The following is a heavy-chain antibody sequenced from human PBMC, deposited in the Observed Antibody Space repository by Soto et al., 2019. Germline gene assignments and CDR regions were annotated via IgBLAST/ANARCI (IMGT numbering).Heavy chain of an antibody. CDR2: INPGGGRT. D-gene: IGHD3-16*01. CDR1: GYIFSSPC. J-gene: IGHJ6*02. Sequence: GATVKVSYKASGYIFSSPCIYWVRQAPGQGLQWMGIINPGGGRTAYAQKFQGRVTLTRDMSTSTVYMELTSLTYDDTAVYYCARGRRGGVMRYGMDLWGQGTTVTVSS. V-gene: IGHV1-46*01. CDR3: ARGRRGGVMRYGMDL.